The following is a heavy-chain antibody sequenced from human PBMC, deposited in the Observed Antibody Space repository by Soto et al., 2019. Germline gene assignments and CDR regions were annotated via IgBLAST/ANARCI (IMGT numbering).Heavy chain of an antibody. CDR3: ARDTAEMATTLYGMDV. Sequence: SVNVSFKSSGGTFISYSISWGRQAPGQGLEWMGWIIPIFGTANYAQKFQGRVTITADESTSTAYMELSSLRSEDTAVYYCARDTAEMATTLYGMDVWGQGTTVTVSS. D-gene: IGHD1-1*01. CDR2: IIPIFGTA. CDR1: GGTFISYS. J-gene: IGHJ6*02. V-gene: IGHV1-69*01.